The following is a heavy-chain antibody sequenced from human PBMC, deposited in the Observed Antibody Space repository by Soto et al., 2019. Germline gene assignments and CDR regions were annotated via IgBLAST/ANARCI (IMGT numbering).Heavy chain of an antibody. V-gene: IGHV3-30*18. CDR2: MSYDGSNK. CDR1: GFTFSSYG. CDR3: IKESNPGGLDY. D-gene: IGHD1-26*01. J-gene: IGHJ4*02. Sequence: GGSLRLSCAASGFTFSSYGMHWVRQAPGKGLEWVAVMSYDGSNKYYADSVKGRFTISRENAKNSLYLKMNSLRVEDTALYYCIKESNPGGLDYWGQGTLVTVSS.